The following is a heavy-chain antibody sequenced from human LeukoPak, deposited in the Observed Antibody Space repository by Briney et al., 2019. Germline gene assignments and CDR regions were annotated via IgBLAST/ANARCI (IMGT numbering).Heavy chain of an antibody. CDR2: IKNDGSTT. V-gene: IGHV3-74*01. CDR3: ARGGDTSNSYTGYFEY. J-gene: IGHJ4*02. D-gene: IGHD6-13*01. CDR1: GFTFSNYW. Sequence: GGSLRLSCAASGFTFSNYWMHWVRQAPGKGPVWVSRIKNDGSTTRFADSVQGRFTISRDNGKNTLYLQMNSLRAEDTAVYYCARGGDTSNSYTGYFEYWGEGGLVTASS.